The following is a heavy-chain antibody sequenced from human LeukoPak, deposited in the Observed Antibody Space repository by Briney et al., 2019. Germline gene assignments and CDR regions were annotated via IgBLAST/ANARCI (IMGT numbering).Heavy chain of an antibody. J-gene: IGHJ4*02. CDR3: AQLNCSGGSCYFDY. D-gene: IGHD2-15*01. Sequence: SGTLSLTCAVSGGSISSNNWWGWVRQPPGKGLEWIGYIYHSGSTYYNPSLKSRVTISVDRSKNQFSLKLSSVTAADTAVYYCAQLNCSGGSCYFDYWGQGTLVTVSS. CDR2: IYHSGST. CDR1: GGSISSNNW. V-gene: IGHV4-4*02.